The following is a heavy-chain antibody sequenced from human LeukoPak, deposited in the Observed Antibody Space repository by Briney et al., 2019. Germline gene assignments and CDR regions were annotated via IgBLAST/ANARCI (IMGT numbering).Heavy chain of an antibody. CDR3: ARGGGDYYDSSGYLYYYYYMDV. V-gene: IGHV3-21*01. Sequence: GGSLRLSCAASGFTFSSYSMNWVRQAPGKGLEWVSSISSSSSYIYYADSVKGRFTISRDNAKNSLYLQMKSQRAEDTAVYYCARGGGDYYDSSGYLYYYYYMDVWGKGTTVTVSS. D-gene: IGHD3-22*01. CDR1: GFTFSSYS. J-gene: IGHJ6*03. CDR2: ISSSSSYI.